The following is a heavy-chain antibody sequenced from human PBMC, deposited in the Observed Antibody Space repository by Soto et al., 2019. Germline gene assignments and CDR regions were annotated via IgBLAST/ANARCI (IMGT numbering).Heavy chain of an antibody. Sequence: QVQLQESGPGLVKPSETLSLTCTVSNGSIINYYWSWIRQPPGKGLEWIGCNYYSGSTNYNPSLKGRVTMSVDMSRNQLALKLSSVTAADTAVYYCASRLTVATTTGDAFDLWGQGTMVTVSS. CDR3: ASRLTVATTTGDAFDL. CDR2: NYYSGST. D-gene: IGHD3-9*01. V-gene: IGHV4-59*01. J-gene: IGHJ3*01. CDR1: NGSIINYY.